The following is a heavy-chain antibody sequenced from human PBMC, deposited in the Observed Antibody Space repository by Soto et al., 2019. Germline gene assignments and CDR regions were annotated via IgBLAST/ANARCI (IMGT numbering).Heavy chain of an antibody. V-gene: IGHV3-13*05. CDR1: GFTFRNYD. J-gene: IGHJ6*02. CDR2: ISAAGDP. D-gene: IGHD1-1*01. Sequence: EVQLVESGGGLVQPGGSLRLSCEASGFTFRNYDMHWVRQGTGKGLEWVSRISAAGDPDYADSVEGRFTIARENALNSFFLQMNSLRVGATAVYYCATTDRDFYGLDVWGQGTTVSVSS. CDR3: ATTDRDFYGLDV.